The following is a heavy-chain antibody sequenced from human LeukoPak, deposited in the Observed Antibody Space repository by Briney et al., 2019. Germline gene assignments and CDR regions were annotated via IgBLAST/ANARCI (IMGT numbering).Heavy chain of an antibody. V-gene: IGHV4-4*07. CDR1: GGSISSYY. CDR3: ARFSSFLYGMDV. J-gene: IGHJ6*02. D-gene: IGHD6-6*01. Sequence: SETLSLTCTVSGGSISSYYWSWIRQPAGKRLEWIGRISTSGSTNYNPSLKSRVTMSVHTSKNQFSLKLSSVTAADTAVYYCARFSSFLYGMDVWGQGTMVTVSS. CDR2: ISTSGST.